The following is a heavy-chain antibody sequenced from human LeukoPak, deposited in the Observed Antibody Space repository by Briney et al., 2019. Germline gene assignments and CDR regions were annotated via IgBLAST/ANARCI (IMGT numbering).Heavy chain of an antibody. CDR3: ATGSQLLDYYFDY. Sequence: GEPLKISCKGSGYSFTSYWIGWVRQMPGKGLGWMGIIYPGDSDTRYSPSFQGQVTISADKSISTAYLQWSSLKASDTAMYYCATGSQLLDYYFDYWGQGTLVTVSS. J-gene: IGHJ4*02. CDR1: GYSFTSYW. D-gene: IGHD2-2*01. CDR2: IYPGDSDT. V-gene: IGHV5-51*01.